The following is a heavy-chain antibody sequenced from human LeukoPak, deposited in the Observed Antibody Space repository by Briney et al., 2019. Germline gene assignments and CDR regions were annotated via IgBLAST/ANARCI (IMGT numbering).Heavy chain of an antibody. J-gene: IGHJ4*02. V-gene: IGHV3-48*01. CDR3: AKVVPYGDLSPVDY. CDR2: LSSSSCMI. D-gene: IGHD4-17*01. Sequence: GGSLRLSCAASGFAVSTYSKNWVREPSGKGLEWVSYLSSSSCMIYYTDAVKGRFTISRDNAKNSLYVQMNSLRAEDTAVYYCAKVVPYGDLSPVDYWGQGTLVTVSS. CDR1: GFAVSTYS.